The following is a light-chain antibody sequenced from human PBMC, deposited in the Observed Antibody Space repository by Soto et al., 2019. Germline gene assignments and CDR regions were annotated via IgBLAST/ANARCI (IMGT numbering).Light chain of an antibody. CDR2: SAS. Sequence: ETVRTEFPATLSVSPGERATLSSRASQGVSSNLPGSRQKPGQAPGLLIYSASTRATGIPARFSGSGSGTEFTLTISGLQSEDFAVYYCQQYNNWPPITFGEGTKLEIK. V-gene: IGKV3-15*01. J-gene: IGKJ2*01. CDR3: QQYNNWPPIT. CDR1: QGVSSN.